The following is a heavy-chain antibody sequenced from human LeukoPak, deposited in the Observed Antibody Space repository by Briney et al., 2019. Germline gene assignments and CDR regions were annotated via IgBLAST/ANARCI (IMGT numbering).Heavy chain of an antibody. CDR2: IYYTGTT. V-gene: IGHV4-59*01. J-gene: IGHJ4*02. D-gene: IGHD5-18*01. CDR1: NGSISSFY. CDR3: ARGYGRYFDY. Sequence: ASEPLSLTCTVSNGSISSFYWTWIRQPPGKGLEWIGYIYYTGTTDYNPSLKSRVTISVDTSKNQFSLKLSSVTAADTAVYYCARGYGRYFDYWGQGTLVTVSS.